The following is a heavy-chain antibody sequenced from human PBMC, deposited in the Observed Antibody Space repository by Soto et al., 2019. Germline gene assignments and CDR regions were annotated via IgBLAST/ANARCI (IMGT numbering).Heavy chain of an antibody. Sequence: QLQLQESGPGLVKPSETLSLTCTVSGGSISSSSYYWGWIRQPPGKGLEWIGSIYYSGSTYYNPSPKSRVTISVDTSKNQFSLKLSSVTAADTAVYYCARHSPGIAAAWGWFDPWGQGTLVTVSS. D-gene: IGHD6-13*01. J-gene: IGHJ5*02. V-gene: IGHV4-39*01. CDR2: IYYSGST. CDR3: ARHSPGIAAAWGWFDP. CDR1: GGSISSSSYY.